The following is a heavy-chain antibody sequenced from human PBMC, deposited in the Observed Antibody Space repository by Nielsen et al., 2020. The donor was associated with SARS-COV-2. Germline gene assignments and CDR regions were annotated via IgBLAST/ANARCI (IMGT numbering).Heavy chain of an antibody. CDR3: ASNLGVVTEVGAY. Sequence: SLKISCAASGFTLSSYWMHWVRQAPGKGLEWVSGISWNSGSIGYADSVKGRFTISRDNAKNSLYLQMNSLRAEDTALYYCASNLGVVTEVGAYWGQGTLVTVSS. CDR2: ISWNSGSI. CDR1: GFTLSSYW. D-gene: IGHD3-3*01. J-gene: IGHJ4*02. V-gene: IGHV3-9*01.